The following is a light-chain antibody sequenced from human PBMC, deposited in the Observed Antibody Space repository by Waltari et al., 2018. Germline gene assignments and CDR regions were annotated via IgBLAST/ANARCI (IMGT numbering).Light chain of an antibody. CDR2: WAA. Sequence: DIVMTQSPDSLAVSLGERATINCKSSQSVLYSSNNKNYLAWYHQKPGPPPKLLIYWAATRESGVPDRFSGSGSGTDFTLTISSLQAEDVAVYYCQQYYSTPPYTFGQGTKLEIK. CDR1: QSVLYSSNNKNY. J-gene: IGKJ2*01. CDR3: QQYYSTPPYT. V-gene: IGKV4-1*01.